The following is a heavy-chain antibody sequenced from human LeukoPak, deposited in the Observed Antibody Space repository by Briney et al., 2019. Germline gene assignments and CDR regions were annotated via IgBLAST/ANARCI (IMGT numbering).Heavy chain of an antibody. D-gene: IGHD3-10*01. CDR3: ANYGSGSSFDY. V-gene: IGHV4-59*08. J-gene: IGHJ4*02. CDR2: IYYSGST. Sequence: SETLSLTCTVSGGSISSYYWSWIRQPPGKGLEWIWYIYYSGSTNYNPSLKSRVTISVDTSKNQFSLKLSSVTAADTAVYYCANYGSGSSFDYWGQGTLVTVSS. CDR1: GGSISSYY.